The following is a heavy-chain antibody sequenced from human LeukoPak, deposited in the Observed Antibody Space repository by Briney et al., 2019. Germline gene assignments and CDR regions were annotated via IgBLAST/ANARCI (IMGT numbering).Heavy chain of an antibody. CDR1: GGSFSGYY. Sequence: SETLSLTCAVYGGSFSGYYWSWIRQPPGKGLEWIGEINHSGSTNYNPSLKSRVTISVDTSKNQFSLKLSSVTAADTAVYYCAREPRGYSYGLWGRGTLVTVSS. D-gene: IGHD5-18*01. V-gene: IGHV4-34*01. CDR3: AREPRGYSYGL. J-gene: IGHJ4*02. CDR2: INHSGST.